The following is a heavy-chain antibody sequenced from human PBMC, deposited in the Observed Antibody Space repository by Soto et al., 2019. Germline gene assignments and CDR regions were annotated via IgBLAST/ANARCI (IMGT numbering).Heavy chain of an antibody. J-gene: IGHJ4*02. V-gene: IGHV3-30*04. D-gene: IGHD6-6*01. CDR2: ISYDGSNK. CDR1: GFTFSSYA. Sequence: GESLKISCAASGFTFSSYAMHWVRQAPGKGLEWVAVISYDGSNKYYADSVKGRFTISRDNSKNTLYLQMNSLRAEDTAVYYCARAGEQLVSYYFDYWGQGTLVTVSS. CDR3: ARAGEQLVSYYFDY.